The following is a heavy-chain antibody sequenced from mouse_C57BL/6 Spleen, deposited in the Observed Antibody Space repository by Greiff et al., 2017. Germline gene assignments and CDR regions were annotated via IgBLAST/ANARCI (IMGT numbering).Heavy chain of an antibody. CDR3: ARETIPFAY. V-gene: IGHV1-81*01. Sequence: VKLMESGAELARPGASVKLSCKASGYTFTSYGISWVKQRTGQGLEWIGEIYPRSGNTYYNEKFKGKATLTADKSSSTAYMELRSLTSEDSAVYFCARETIPFAYWGQGTLVTVSA. J-gene: IGHJ3*01. CDR1: GYTFTSYG. CDR2: IYPRSGNT.